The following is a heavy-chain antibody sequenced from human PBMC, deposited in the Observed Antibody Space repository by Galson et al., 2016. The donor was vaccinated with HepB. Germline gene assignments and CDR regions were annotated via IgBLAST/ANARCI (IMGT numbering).Heavy chain of an antibody. J-gene: IGHJ3*02. CDR1: RINISSYG. V-gene: IGHV3-30*18. Sequence: SLRLSCAASRINISSYGMHWVRQAPGKGLEWVAVISYEGSNKYYVDSVKGRFTISRDNSKNTLYLQMNSLRAEDTAVYYCAKIKFIYGYWDTFDIWGQGTMVTVSS. CDR3: AKIKFIYGYWDTFDI. D-gene: IGHD4-17*01. CDR2: ISYEGSNK.